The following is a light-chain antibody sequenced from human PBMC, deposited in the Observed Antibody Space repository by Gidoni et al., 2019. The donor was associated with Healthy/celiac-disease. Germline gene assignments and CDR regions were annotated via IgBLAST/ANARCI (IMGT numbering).Light chain of an antibody. CDR3: QQSYSTLWT. Sequence: DIQMTKSPSSLSASVRDRATITFRASKSISSHLNWYQQKQGKAPKLLIYAASSLQSGVPSRCSGSGSGTAFTLTISSLQPEDFATYYCQQSYSTLWTFGQGTKVEIK. CDR2: AAS. CDR1: KSISSH. V-gene: IGKV1-39*01. J-gene: IGKJ1*01.